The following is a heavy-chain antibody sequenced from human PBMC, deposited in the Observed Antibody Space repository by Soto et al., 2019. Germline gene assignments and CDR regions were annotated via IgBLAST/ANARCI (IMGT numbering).Heavy chain of an antibody. D-gene: IGHD2-8*01. CDR3: ARDEGAPIVLNPPGWFDP. CDR1: VYTFTGYY. Sequence: QVQLVQSGAEVKKPGASVKVSCKASVYTFTGYYMHWVGQAPGQGLEWMGWINPNSGGTNYAQKFHGRVTMTRDTSSSTAYLELSKLRSDDTAVYYCARDEGAPIVLNPPGWFDPWGPGTLVPVSS. V-gene: IGHV1-2*02. CDR2: INPNSGGT. J-gene: IGHJ5*02.